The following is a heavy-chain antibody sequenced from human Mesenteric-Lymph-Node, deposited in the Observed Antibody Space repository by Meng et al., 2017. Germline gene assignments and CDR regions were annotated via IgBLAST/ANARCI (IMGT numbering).Heavy chain of an antibody. V-gene: IGHV4-31*03. Sequence: VLWKGSGPGTVKPSPTLSLTCTGSGGSISSGGYYWSWIRQHPGKGLEWIGYIYYSGSTYYNPSLKSRVTISLDTSKNQFSLNLNSVTAADTAVYYCARTNYGDYNWFDPWGQGTLVTVSS. CDR1: GGSISSGGYY. D-gene: IGHD4-17*01. CDR2: IYYSGST. J-gene: IGHJ5*02. CDR3: ARTNYGDYNWFDP.